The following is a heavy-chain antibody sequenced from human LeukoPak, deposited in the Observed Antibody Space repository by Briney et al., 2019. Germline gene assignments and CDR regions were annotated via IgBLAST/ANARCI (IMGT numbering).Heavy chain of an antibody. CDR2: IRNTGDYI. J-gene: IGHJ4*02. V-gene: IGHV3-21*05. D-gene: IGHD6-13*01. CDR3: AREYDSRARFDS. Sequence: GGSLRLSCAGSGDGFTRHTMNWIRRAPGKGLEWISYIRNTGDYIFYADSVKGRFTISRDNARTSVYLQMSSLRVEDTAVYYCAREYDSRARFDSWGQGTLVTVSS. CDR1: GDGFTRHT.